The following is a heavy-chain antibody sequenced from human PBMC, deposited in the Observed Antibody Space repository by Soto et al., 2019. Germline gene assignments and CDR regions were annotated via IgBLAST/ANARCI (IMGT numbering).Heavy chain of an antibody. V-gene: IGHV3-11*01. J-gene: IGHJ3*01. CDR3: EKHRRENNTRTDAFDV. CDR2: LTNDGGYT. Sequence: GGSLRLSCKASGFTFSGHYMNWIRQAPGKGLEWLAYLTNDGGYTYYADSVRGRFTIWRDNAKDSLYLQINDLRADDTGVYYCEKHRRENNTRTDAFDVWGQGTTVTVS. D-gene: IGHD5-18*01. CDR1: GFTFSGHY.